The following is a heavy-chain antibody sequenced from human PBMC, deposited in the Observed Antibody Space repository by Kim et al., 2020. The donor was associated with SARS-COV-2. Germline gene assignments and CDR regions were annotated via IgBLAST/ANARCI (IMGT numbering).Heavy chain of an antibody. CDR3: AKATVGEPSANFFDS. CDR2: LTAGGITS. CDR1: GFNFDKYA. J-gene: IGHJ4*02. V-gene: IGHV3-23*01. D-gene: IGHD3-16*01. Sequence: GGSLRLSCEGSGFNFDKYAMSWVRLAPGERLEWVATLTAGGITSYYADSVKGRFTFSRDNSKTTPHLQMTRLRVDDAAVYYCAKATVGEPSANFFDSWGQGSRVTVSS.